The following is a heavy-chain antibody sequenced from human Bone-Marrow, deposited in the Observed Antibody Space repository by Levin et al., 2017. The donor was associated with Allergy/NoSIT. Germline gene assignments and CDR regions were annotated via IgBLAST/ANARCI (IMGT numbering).Heavy chain of an antibody. CDR2: ISPYNGDT. Sequence: PAASVKVSCKASGFSLSNFGLTWVRQAPGQGLDWMGWISPYNGDTKYAQNLQGRVTMTADTFTDTAYMELSSLRSDDTAVYYCAREMAETPADTYDLWGQGTRVTVSS. J-gene: IGHJ3*01. D-gene: IGHD2-8*01. V-gene: IGHV1-18*04. CDR1: GFSLSNFG. CDR3: AREMAETPADTYDL.